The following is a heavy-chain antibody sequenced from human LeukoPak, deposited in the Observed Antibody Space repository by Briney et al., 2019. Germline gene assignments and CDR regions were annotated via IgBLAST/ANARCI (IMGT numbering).Heavy chain of an antibody. CDR2: ITTYNGDT. CDR3: ARVRATPRPSYGIDV. Sequence: ASVKVSCKASVYTFTSHGSSWVRQAPGQGLEWMGWITTYNGDTNYAQKLQGRVTMTTDTSTSTAYMELRRLRSDDTAVYYCARVRATPRPSYGIDVWGQGTTVTVSS. D-gene: IGHD1-26*01. J-gene: IGHJ6*02. CDR1: VYTFTSHG. V-gene: IGHV1-18*01.